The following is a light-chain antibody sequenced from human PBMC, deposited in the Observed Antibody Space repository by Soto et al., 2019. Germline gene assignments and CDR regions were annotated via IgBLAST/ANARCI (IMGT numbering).Light chain of an antibody. Sequence: QSVLTQPPSVSGAPGQRVTLSFTGGSSNIGAGYDVHWYQQRPGTAPKLRIFGNINRPSGVPDRFSGAKSGTSASLAITGLQAEDEGDYYCQSDDSTLSARYVFATGTKLTVL. CDR1: SSNIGAGYD. CDR3: QSDDSTLSARYV. J-gene: IGLJ1*01. V-gene: IGLV1-40*01. CDR2: GNI.